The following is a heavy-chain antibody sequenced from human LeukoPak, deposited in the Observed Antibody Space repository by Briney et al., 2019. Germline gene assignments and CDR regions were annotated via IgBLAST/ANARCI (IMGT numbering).Heavy chain of an antibody. CDR3: AEEYQPNWFDP. Sequence: PGGSLRLSCAASGFTFSNYGMHWVRQTPGKGLEWVAFIPYDGSNKYYADSVKGRFTISRDNSRNTLYLQMNSLRAEDTAVYYCAEEYQPNWFDPWGQGTLVTASS. V-gene: IGHV3-30*02. CDR2: IPYDGSNK. D-gene: IGHD2-2*01. CDR1: GFTFSNYG. J-gene: IGHJ5*02.